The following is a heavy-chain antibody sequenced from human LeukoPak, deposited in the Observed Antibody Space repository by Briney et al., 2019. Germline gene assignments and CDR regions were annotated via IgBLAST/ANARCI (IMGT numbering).Heavy chain of an antibody. D-gene: IGHD6-19*01. CDR1: GFTFSDYS. V-gene: IGHV3-30*04. CDR3: AKEYSSGWYDGYFDY. Sequence: PGGSLRLSCAASGFTFSDYSMHWVRQAPGKGLEWVAVISYDGSQKYFADSVQGRVSISRDSSKNTVYLQMNGLRAEDTAVYYCAKEYSSGWYDGYFDYWGQGTLVTVSS. J-gene: IGHJ4*02. CDR2: ISYDGSQK.